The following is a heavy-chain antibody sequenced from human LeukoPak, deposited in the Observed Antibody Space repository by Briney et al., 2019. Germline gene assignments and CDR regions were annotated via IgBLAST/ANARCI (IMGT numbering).Heavy chain of an antibody. D-gene: IGHD6-13*01. CDR2: VSNNGGST. Sequence: GGSLRLSCAASGFTFSAYGMTWVRQAPGKGLECVSTVSNNGGSTYYADSVKGRFTISRDNSKNTLYLQMNSLRAEDTAVYYCAGRGIAHSWGQGTLITVSS. V-gene: IGHV3-23*01. J-gene: IGHJ5*02. CDR1: GFTFSAYG. CDR3: AGRGIAHS.